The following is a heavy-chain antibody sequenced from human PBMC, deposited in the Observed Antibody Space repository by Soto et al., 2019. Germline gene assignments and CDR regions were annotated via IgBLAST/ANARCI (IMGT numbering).Heavy chain of an antibody. CDR2: ISGSGGST. J-gene: IGHJ4*02. CDR3: AKDIRKDGYYGSGSYGY. D-gene: IGHD3-10*01. CDR1: GFTFSSYA. Sequence: EVQLLESGGGLVQPGGSLRLSCAASGFTFSSYAMSWVRQAPGKGLEWVSAISGSGGSTYYADSVKGRFTISRDNSKNTLYLQMNSLRDEDTAVYYCAKDIRKDGYYGSGSYGYWGQGTLVTVSS. V-gene: IGHV3-23*01.